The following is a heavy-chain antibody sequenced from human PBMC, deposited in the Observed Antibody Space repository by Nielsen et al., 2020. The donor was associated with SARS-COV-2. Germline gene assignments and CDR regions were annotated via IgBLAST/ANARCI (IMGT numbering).Heavy chain of an antibody. CDR2: ISSSSSTI. Sequence: GGSLRLSCAASGFTFSSYSMNWVRQAPGKGLEWVSYISSSSSTIYYADSVKGRFTISRDNAKNSLYLQMNSLRAEDTAVYYCARACGGSGYYPGWFDPWGQGTLVTVSS. V-gene: IGHV3-48*04. CDR1: GFTFSSYS. J-gene: IGHJ5*02. D-gene: IGHD3-22*01. CDR3: ARACGGSGYYPGWFDP.